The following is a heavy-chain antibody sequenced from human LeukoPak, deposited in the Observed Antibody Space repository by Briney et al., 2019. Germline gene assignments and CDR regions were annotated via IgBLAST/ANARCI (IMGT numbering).Heavy chain of an antibody. D-gene: IGHD5-12*01. Sequence: SGPGLVKPSQTLSLTCAISGDSVSSNSAAWNWIRQSPSRGLEWLGRTYYRSKWYNDYAVSVKSRITINPDTSKNQFSLQLNSVTPEDTAVYYCARDPGEYIVATEGGPNWFDPWGQGTLVTVSS. V-gene: IGHV6-1*01. CDR3: ARDPGEYIVATEGGPNWFDP. CDR2: TYYRSKWYN. CDR1: GDSVSSNSAA. J-gene: IGHJ5*02.